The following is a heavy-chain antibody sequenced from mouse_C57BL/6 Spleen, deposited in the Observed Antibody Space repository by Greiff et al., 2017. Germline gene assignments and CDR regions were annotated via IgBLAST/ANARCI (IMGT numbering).Heavy chain of an antibody. V-gene: IGHV5-6*01. D-gene: IGHD2-10*02. CDR3: ARRYGNYEDYAMDY. Sequence: EVQLQQSGGDLVKPGGSLKLSCAASGFTFSSYGMSWVRQTPDKRLEWVATISSGGSYTYYPDSVKGRFTISRDNAKNTLYLQMSSLKSEDTAMYYCARRYGNYEDYAMDYWGQGTSVTVSS. CDR2: ISSGGSYT. CDR1: GFTFSSYG. J-gene: IGHJ4*01.